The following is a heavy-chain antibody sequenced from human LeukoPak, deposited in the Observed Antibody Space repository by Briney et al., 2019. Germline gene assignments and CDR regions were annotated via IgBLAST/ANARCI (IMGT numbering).Heavy chain of an antibody. V-gene: IGHV4-4*02. D-gene: IGHD4-17*01. CDR1: GGSISSSNW. CDR3: ARDPFFPTVWWYFDL. Sequence: PSGTLSLTCAVSGGSISSSNWWSWVRQPPGKGLEWIGYIYYSGSTNYNPSLKGRVTISVDTSKNQFSLKLSSVTAADTAVYYCARDPFFPTVWWYFDLWGRGTLVTVSS. J-gene: IGHJ2*01. CDR2: IYYSGST.